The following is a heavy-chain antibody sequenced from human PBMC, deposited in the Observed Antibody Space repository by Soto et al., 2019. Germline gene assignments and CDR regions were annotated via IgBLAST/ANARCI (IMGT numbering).Heavy chain of an antibody. CDR1: GGTFSSYT. J-gene: IGHJ4*02. V-gene: IGHV1-69*08. CDR2: IIPILGIA. Sequence: QVQLVQSGAEVKKPGSSVKVSCKASGGTFSSYTISWVRQAPGQGLEWMGRIIPILGIANYAQKFQGRVTXTXXKSTSTAYMELSSLRSEDTAVYYCARDRTAGEDDYWGQGTLVTVSS. D-gene: IGHD6-13*01. CDR3: ARDRTAGEDDY.